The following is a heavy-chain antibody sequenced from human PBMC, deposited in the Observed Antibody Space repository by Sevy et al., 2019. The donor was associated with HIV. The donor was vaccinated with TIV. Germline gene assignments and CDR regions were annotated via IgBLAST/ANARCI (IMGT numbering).Heavy chain of an antibody. CDR2: TYYKSKWYN. CDR3: ARESRWFFFHFDY. D-gene: IGHD3-10*01. V-gene: IGHV6-1*01. CDR1: GDSVSTYSAA. J-gene: IGHJ4*02. Sequence: SQTLSLTCAISGDSVSTYSAAWNWIRQSPSRGLEWLGRTYYKSKWYNDYGLSVKSRISINPDTTKNQISLQLNSVTPEDTAVYYCARESRWFFFHFDYWGQGTLVTVSS.